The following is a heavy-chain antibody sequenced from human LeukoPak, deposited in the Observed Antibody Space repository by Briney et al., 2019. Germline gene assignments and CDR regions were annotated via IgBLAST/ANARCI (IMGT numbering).Heavy chain of an antibody. CDR3: ARMDMDPAMVTNYLDH. Sequence: GASVKISCKASGYTFTNNYVHWVRQAPGQGLEWMGVIHPSGSSTNYAQKFQGRVTMTKDTSASTVYIELSSLRSDDTAVYYCARMDMDPAMVTNYLDHWGQGTLVTVSS. V-gene: IGHV1-46*01. CDR1: GYTFTNNY. D-gene: IGHD5-18*01. CDR2: IHPSGSST. J-gene: IGHJ4*01.